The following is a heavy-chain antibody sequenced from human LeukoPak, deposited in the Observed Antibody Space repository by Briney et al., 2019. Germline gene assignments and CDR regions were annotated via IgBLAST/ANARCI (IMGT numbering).Heavy chain of an antibody. J-gene: IGHJ1*01. CDR2: ISGSGTTI. CDR3: ARDWPTIAAAGTIPEYFQH. CDR1: GFTFSSYW. D-gene: IGHD6-13*01. V-gene: IGHV3-48*04. Sequence: PGGSLRLSCAASGFTFSSYWMHWVRQAPGKGLEWVSYISGSGTTIFYADSVKGRFTISRDNAKNSLYLQMNSLRAEDTAVYYCARDWPTIAAAGTIPEYFQHWGQGTLVTVSS.